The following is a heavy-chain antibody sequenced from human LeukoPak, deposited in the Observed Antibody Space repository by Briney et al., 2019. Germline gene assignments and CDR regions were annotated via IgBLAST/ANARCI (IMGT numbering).Heavy chain of an antibody. V-gene: IGHV4-59*08. CDR2: IYYSGST. D-gene: IGHD3-3*01. J-gene: IGHJ4*02. Sequence: SETLSLTCTVSGGSISSYYWSWIRQPPGKGLEWIGYIYYSGSTNYNPSLESRVTISVDTSKNQFSLKLSSVTAADTAVYYCARRTYDFWSGYYVFDYWGQGTLVTVSS. CDR1: GGSISSYY. CDR3: ARRTYDFWSGYYVFDY.